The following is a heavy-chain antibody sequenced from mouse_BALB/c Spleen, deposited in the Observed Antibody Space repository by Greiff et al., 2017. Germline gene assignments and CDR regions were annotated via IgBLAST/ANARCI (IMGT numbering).Heavy chain of an antibody. J-gene: IGHJ1*01. CDR1: GYTFTSYW. V-gene: IGHV1-87*01. Sequence: VKLQESGAELARPGASVKLSCKASGYTFTSYWMQWVKQRPGQGLEWIGAIYPGDGDTRYTQKFKGKATLTADKSSSTAYMQLSSLTSEDSAVYYCARRLGDVWGAGTTVTVSS. CDR2: IYPGDGDT. CDR3: ARRLGDV. D-gene: IGHD3-2*02.